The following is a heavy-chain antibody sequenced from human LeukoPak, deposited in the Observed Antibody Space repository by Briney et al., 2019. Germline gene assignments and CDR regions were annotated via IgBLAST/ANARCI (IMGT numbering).Heavy chain of an antibody. J-gene: IGHJ3*02. CDR2: ISSSGSTI. V-gene: IGHV3-48*03. Sequence: GGSLRLSCAASGFTFSSYEMNWVRQAPGKGLEWVSYISSSGSTIYYADSVKGRFTISRDHAKNSLYLQMNSLRAEDTAVYYCARAVVPAVAGDDAFDIWGQGTMVTVSS. CDR3: ARAVVPAVAGDDAFDI. D-gene: IGHD6-19*01. CDR1: GFTFSSYE.